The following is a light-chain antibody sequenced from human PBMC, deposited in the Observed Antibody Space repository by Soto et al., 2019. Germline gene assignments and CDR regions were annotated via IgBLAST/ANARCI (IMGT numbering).Light chain of an antibody. CDR2: DAS. Sequence: EIVRTQSPATLSLSPGERATLSCRASQSVSSHLAWYQQKPGQAPRLLIYDASNRATGIPARFSGSGSGTDFTLTISSLEPEDFAVYYCQQRADWWTFGQGTKVDIK. CDR1: QSVSSH. CDR3: QQRADWWT. J-gene: IGKJ1*01. V-gene: IGKV3-11*01.